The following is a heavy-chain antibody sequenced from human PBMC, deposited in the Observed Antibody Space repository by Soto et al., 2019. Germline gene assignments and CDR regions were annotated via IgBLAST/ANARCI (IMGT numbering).Heavy chain of an antibody. V-gene: IGHV4-34*01. D-gene: IGHD2-21*02. CDR2: INHSGST. J-gene: IGHJ6*02. CDR3: AREGGHIVVVTANYYGMDV. Sequence: QVQLQQWGAGLLKPSETLSLTCAVYGGSFSGYYWSWIRQPPGKGLEWIGEINHSGSTNYNPSLKSRDTISVDTSKNQFSLKLSSVTAADTAVYYCAREGGHIVVVTANYYGMDVWGQGTTVTVSS. CDR1: GGSFSGYY.